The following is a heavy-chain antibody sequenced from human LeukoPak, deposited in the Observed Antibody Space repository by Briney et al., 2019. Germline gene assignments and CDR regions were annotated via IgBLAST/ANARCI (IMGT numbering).Heavy chain of an antibody. CDR1: GGSISSYY. D-gene: IGHD3-10*01. CDR2: IYYSGST. CDR3: ARVLWVRGVIYYYYMDV. V-gene: IGHV4-59*01. Sequence: PSETLSLTCTVSGGSISSYYWSWIRQPPGKGLEWIGCIYYSGSTNYNPSLKSRVTISVDTSKNQFSLKLSSVTAADTAVYYCARVLWVRGVIYYYYMDVWGKGTTVTVSS. J-gene: IGHJ6*03.